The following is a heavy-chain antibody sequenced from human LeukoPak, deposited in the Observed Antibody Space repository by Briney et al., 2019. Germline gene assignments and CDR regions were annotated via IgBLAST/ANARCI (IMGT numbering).Heavy chain of an antibody. CDR2: IYSDGNT. V-gene: IGHV3-53*01. J-gene: IGHJ4*02. D-gene: IGHD6-13*01. CDR1: EFSVSGVY. Sequence: GGSLRLSCAVSEFSVSGVYMSWVRQAPGKGLEWVSVIYSDGNTYYAASVKGRFTIFRDNSKNMVYLQMNSLRADDTAVYYCADDSWSCWGQGTLVTVSS. CDR3: ADDSWSC.